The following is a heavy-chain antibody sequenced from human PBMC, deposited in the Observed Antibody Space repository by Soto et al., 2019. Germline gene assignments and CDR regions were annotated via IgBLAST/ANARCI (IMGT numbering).Heavy chain of an antibody. Sequence: QVQLVQSGAEVKKPGSSVNFSCQASEVTCSSSAISWVRQAPGQGLEWMGGIIPVFGTANYAQNFRGRVTITADETPSTAYMELSSLRSEYTAVYYCARVWGIAVSVPSGSFDIWGRWTMVTVSS. CDR3: ARVWGIAVSVPSGSFDI. J-gene: IGHJ3*02. CDR2: IIPVFGTA. D-gene: IGHD6-19*01. V-gene: IGHV1-69*01. CDR1: EVTCSSSA.